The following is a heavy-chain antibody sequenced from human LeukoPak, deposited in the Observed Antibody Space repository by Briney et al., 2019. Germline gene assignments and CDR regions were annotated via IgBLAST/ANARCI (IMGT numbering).Heavy chain of an antibody. Sequence: PSETLSLTCAASGGSISSSSYYWGWFRQPPGKGLEWIGSIYYSGTTYYNPSLKSRVTQSVDTSNNQFSLKLNSVTAADTAVYYCASSGAWELVWVSWGQGTLVTVSS. CDR1: GGSISSSSYY. CDR2: IYYSGTT. V-gene: IGHV4-39*07. CDR3: ASSGAWELVWVS. D-gene: IGHD1-26*01. J-gene: IGHJ5*02.